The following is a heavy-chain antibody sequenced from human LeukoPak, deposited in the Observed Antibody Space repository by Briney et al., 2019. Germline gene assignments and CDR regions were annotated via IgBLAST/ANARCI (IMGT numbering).Heavy chain of an antibody. D-gene: IGHD5-18*01. CDR3: AMVSRFDY. Sequence: SETLSLTCTVSGGSISSSSYYWGWIRQPPGKGLKWIGSIYYSGSTYYNPSLKSRVTISVDTSKNQFSLKLSSVTAADTAVYYCAMVSRFDYWGQGTLVTVSS. CDR2: IYYSGST. J-gene: IGHJ4*02. V-gene: IGHV4-39*01. CDR1: GGSISSSSYY.